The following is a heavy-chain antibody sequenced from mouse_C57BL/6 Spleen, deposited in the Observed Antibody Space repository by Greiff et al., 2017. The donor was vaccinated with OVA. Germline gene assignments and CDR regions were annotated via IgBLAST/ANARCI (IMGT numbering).Heavy chain of an antibody. CDR2: IYPSDSET. J-gene: IGHJ3*01. V-gene: IGHV1-61*01. Sequence: QVQLQQPGAELVRPGSSVKLSCKASGYTFTSYWMDWVKQRPGQGLEWIGNIYPSDSETHYNQKFKDKATLTVDKSSSTAYRQLSSLTSEDSAVYYCARSSYYYGSSFFAYGGQGTLVTVSA. CDR1: GYTFTSYW. D-gene: IGHD1-1*01. CDR3: ARSSYYYGSSFFAY.